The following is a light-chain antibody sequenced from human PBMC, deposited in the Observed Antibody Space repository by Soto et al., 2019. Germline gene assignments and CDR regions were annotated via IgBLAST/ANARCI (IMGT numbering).Light chain of an antibody. J-gene: IGLJ1*01. CDR1: RSNVGTNL. Sequence: SASGTPGQRVTISCSGRRSNVGTNLVNWYQQLPGTAPKLLIYAHIQRPSGVPDRFSGSTSGTSASLAISGLQSEDEADYYCAVWDDGLNGYVFGTGTKVTVL. CDR2: AHI. CDR3: AVWDDGLNGYV. V-gene: IGLV1-44*01.